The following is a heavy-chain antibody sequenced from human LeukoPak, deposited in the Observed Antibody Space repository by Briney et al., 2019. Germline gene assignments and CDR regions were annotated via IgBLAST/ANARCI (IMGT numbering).Heavy chain of an antibody. CDR3: ARGLAAADH. D-gene: IGHD6-13*01. CDR1: GGSFSGYY. CDR2: INHSGST. V-gene: IGHV4-34*01. Sequence: PSETLSLTCAVYGGSFSGYYWSWNRQPPGKGLEWIGEINHSGSTNYNPSLKSRVTISVDTSKNQFSLKLSSVTAADTAVYYCARGLAAADHWGQGTLVTVSS. J-gene: IGHJ4*02.